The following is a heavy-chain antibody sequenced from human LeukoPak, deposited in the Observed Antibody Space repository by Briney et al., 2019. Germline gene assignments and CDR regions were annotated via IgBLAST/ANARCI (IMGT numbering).Heavy chain of an antibody. CDR1: GGTFSSYA. Sequence: SVKVSCKASGGTFSSYATSWVRQAPGQGLEWMGRIIPILGIANYAQKFQGRVTITADKSTSTAYMELSSLRSEDTAVYYCARVSSSGWSNYYYYGMDVWGQGTTVTVSS. D-gene: IGHD6-19*01. V-gene: IGHV1-69*04. CDR2: IIPILGIA. CDR3: ARVSSSGWSNYYYYGMDV. J-gene: IGHJ6*02.